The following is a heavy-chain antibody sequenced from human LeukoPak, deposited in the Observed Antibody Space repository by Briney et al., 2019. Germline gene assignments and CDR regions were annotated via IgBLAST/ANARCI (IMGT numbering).Heavy chain of an antibody. CDR1: GDSISSSNW. Sequence: PSGTLSLTCAVSGDSISSSNWWSWVRRPPGKGLEWIGEIYHSGSTNYNPSLKSRVTISVDKSKNQFSLKLSSVTAADTAVYYCASLGYYGILTGSSTYAFDIWGQGTMVTVSS. CDR2: IYHSGST. D-gene: IGHD3-9*01. V-gene: IGHV4-4*02. CDR3: ASLGYYGILTGSSTYAFDI. J-gene: IGHJ3*02.